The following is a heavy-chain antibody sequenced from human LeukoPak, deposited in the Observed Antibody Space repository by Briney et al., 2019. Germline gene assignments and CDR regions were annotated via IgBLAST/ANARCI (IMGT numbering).Heavy chain of an antibody. J-gene: IGHJ3*02. D-gene: IGHD3-3*01. CDR2: IYTSGST. CDR3: ARDKSTYYDFWSGPFDAFDI. CDR1: GGSISSYY. V-gene: IGHV4-4*07. Sequence: PSETLSLTCTVSGGSISSYYWSWIRQPAGKGLEWIRRIYTSGSTNYNPSLKSRVTMSVDTSKNQFSLKLSSVTAADTAVYYCARDKSTYYDFWSGPFDAFDIWGQGTMVTVSS.